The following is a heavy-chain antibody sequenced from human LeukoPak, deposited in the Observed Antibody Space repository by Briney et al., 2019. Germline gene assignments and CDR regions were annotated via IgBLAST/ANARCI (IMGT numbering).Heavy chain of an antibody. CDR2: INAGNGNT. V-gene: IGHV1-3*01. Sequence: ASVQVSCKASGYTITSYAMHWVRQAPGQRLEWMGWINAGNGNTKYSQKFQGRVTITRDTSASTAYMELSSLRSEDTAVYYCARDKDGGSGWSDWGQGTLVTVSS. CDR3: ARDKDGGSGWSD. D-gene: IGHD6-19*01. J-gene: IGHJ4*02. CDR1: GYTITSYA.